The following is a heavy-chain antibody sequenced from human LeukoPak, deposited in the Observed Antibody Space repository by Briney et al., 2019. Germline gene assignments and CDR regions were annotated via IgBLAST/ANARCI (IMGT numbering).Heavy chain of an antibody. CDR2: IYYSGST. Sequence: SETLSLTCTVSGGSISSYYWSWIRQPPGKGLQWIGYIYYSGSTNYNPSLKSRVTISVDTSKNQFSLKLSSVTAADTAVYYCARQVGSYSPFDYWGQGTLVTVSS. CDR3: ARQVGSYSPFDY. V-gene: IGHV4-59*08. CDR1: GGSISSYY. J-gene: IGHJ4*02. D-gene: IGHD1-26*01.